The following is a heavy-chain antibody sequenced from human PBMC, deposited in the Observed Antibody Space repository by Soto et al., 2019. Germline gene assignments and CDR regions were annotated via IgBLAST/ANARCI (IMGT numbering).Heavy chain of an antibody. CDR1: GYGFTWFF. V-gene: IGHV5-51*01. CDR3: ARQGLPGLFDS. D-gene: IGHD2-21*02. CDR2: IYPGDSDT. Sequence: LVESLIVSWPCCGYGFTWFFIGWVRQMPGKGLEWMGIIYPGDSDTKYSTSFQGQVTISADKSISPAYLQWSVLKASDTAMYYCARQGLPGLFDSWGQGTRVTVFS. J-gene: IGHJ4*02.